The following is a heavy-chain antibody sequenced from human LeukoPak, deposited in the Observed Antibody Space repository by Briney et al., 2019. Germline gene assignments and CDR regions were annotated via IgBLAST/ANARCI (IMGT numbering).Heavy chain of an antibody. CDR2: INPNSGGT. Sequence: ASVKVSCKASGYTFTGYYMHWVRQAPGQGLEWMGRINPNSGGTSYAQKFQGRVTMTRDTSISTAYMELSRLRSDDTAVYYCASSYSSGWTFDYWGQGTLVTVSS. CDR1: GYTFTGYY. D-gene: IGHD6-19*01. V-gene: IGHV1-2*06. J-gene: IGHJ4*02. CDR3: ASSYSSGWTFDY.